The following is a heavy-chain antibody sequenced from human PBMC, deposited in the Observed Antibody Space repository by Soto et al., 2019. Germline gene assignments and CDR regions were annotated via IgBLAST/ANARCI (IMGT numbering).Heavy chain of an antibody. CDR3: ATNGWLSTVQYYYMDV. CDR2: IKSKADGGTT. D-gene: IGHD3-3*02. J-gene: IGHJ6*03. V-gene: IGHV3-15*01. CDR1: GFTFSSYG. Sequence: GGSLRLSCAASGFTFSSYGMHWVRRAPGKGLEWLGRIKSKADGGTTDYAAPMKGRFTISRDDSQNTLYLQMNSLKTEDTAVYYCATNGWLSTVQYYYMDVWGKGTTVTVSS.